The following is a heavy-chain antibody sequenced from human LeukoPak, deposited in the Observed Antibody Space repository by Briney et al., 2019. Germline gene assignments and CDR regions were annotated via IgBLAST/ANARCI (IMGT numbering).Heavy chain of an antibody. D-gene: IGHD4-17*01. Sequence: SVKVSCKASGGTFSSYAISWVRQAPGRGLEWMGRIIPILGIANYAQKFQGRVTITADKSTSTAYMELSSLRSEDTAVYYCARPDYGDEENFDYWGQGTLVTVSS. CDR2: IIPILGIA. J-gene: IGHJ4*02. CDR1: GGTFSSYA. V-gene: IGHV1-69*04. CDR3: ARPDYGDEENFDY.